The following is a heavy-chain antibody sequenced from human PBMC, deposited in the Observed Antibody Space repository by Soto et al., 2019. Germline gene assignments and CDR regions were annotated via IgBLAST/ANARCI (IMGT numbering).Heavy chain of an antibody. D-gene: IGHD3-10*01. J-gene: IGHJ6*03. Sequence: SGPTLVKPTQTLTLTCTFSGFSLSTSGVGVGWIRQPPGKALEWLALIYWDDDKRYSPSLKSRLTITKDTSKNQVVLTMTNMDPVDTATYYCAHLEGTYGSGSFRPDYYYYYYMDVWGKGTTVTVSS. CDR3: AHLEGTYGSGSFRPDYYYYYYMDV. V-gene: IGHV2-5*02. CDR2: IYWDDDK. CDR1: GFSLSTSGVG.